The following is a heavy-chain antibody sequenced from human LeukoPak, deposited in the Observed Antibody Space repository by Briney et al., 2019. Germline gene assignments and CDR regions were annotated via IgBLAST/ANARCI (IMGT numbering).Heavy chain of an antibody. CDR2: IGGSGGST. CDR1: GFTVSGYA. CDR3: AKAFLRGDRTLFDY. Sequence: GVSLRLFCAASGFTVSGYAMSWVRQAQGKGLEWVSAIGGSGGSTYYADSVKGRFTISRDNSKNTLYLQMNSLRAEDTAVYYCAKAFLRGDRTLFDYWGQGTLVTVSS. J-gene: IGHJ4*02. V-gene: IGHV3-23*01. D-gene: IGHD2/OR15-2a*01.